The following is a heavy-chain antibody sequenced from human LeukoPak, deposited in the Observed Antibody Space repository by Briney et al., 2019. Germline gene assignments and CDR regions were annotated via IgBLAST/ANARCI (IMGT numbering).Heavy chain of an antibody. D-gene: IGHD3-22*01. CDR1: GYTFTNYD. CDR2: IGAYNGNT. Sequence: GASVKVSCKASGYTFTNYDISWVRQAPGQGLEWMGWIGAYNGNTNYAQKFQGRVTITADESTSTAYMELSSLRSEDTAVYYCARGRGTMIVVTNYGSYDAFDIWGQGTMVTVSS. J-gene: IGHJ3*02. CDR3: ARGRGTMIVVTNYGSYDAFDI. V-gene: IGHV1-18*01.